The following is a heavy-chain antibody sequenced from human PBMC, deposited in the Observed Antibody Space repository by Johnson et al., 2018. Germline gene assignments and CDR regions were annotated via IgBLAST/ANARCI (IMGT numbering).Heavy chain of an antibody. J-gene: IGHJ3*02. CDR1: GASISSYN. CDR3: GSEGGRSAPERVLDI. D-gene: IGHD1-26*01. Sequence: QVQLQESGRGLVKPSETLSLTCTVSGASISSYNWNWIRQPPGKGLEWVGDIFYGGNNIYNPSSKSRVTITVDAAKNQLLLKLSTVTVEDTAVYYCGSEGGRSAPERVLDIWGQGTMVAVSS. V-gene: IGHV4-59*01. CDR2: IFYGGNN.